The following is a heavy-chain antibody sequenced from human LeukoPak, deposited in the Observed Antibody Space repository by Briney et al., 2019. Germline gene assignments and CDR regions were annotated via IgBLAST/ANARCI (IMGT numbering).Heavy chain of an antibody. CDR1: GFTFSSYA. CDR2: ISGSGGST. V-gene: IGHV3-23*01. Sequence: QPGGSLRLSCAASGFTFSSYAMSWVRQAPGKGLEWVSAISGSGGSTYYADSVKGRFTISRDNSKNTLYLQMNSLRAEDTAVYYCAKARPKCRTTLTTVTSGECYYYYYGMDVWGQGTTVTVSS. CDR3: AKARPKCRTTLTTVTSGECYYYYYGMDV. D-gene: IGHD4-17*01. J-gene: IGHJ6*02.